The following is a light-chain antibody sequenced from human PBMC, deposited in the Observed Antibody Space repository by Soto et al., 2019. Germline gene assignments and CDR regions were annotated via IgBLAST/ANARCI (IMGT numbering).Light chain of an antibody. CDR3: QQYDNWWT. J-gene: IGKJ1*01. V-gene: IGKV3-15*01. CDR1: QSISSN. CDR2: GAS. Sequence: EIVMTQSPVTLSVSPGERATLSCRASQSISSNLAWYQQKPGQAPRLLIYGASTRATGIPARFSSSGSGKQFTLTISSLQSEEFAVYYCQQYDNWWTFGQGTKVEIK.